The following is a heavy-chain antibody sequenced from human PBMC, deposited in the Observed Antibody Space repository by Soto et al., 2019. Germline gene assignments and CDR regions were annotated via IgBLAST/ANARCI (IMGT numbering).Heavy chain of an antibody. D-gene: IGHD3-16*01. CDR2: ILNDGCTK. J-gene: IGHJ4*02. CDR1: GFIFRSYG. CDR3: VRDGGEFDY. Sequence: QVQLVESGGGVVQPGRSLRLSCAASGFIFRSYGMHCVRQAPDKGLEWLAIILNDGCTKYYADAVKGRFTISRDNSKNTVYLQMDSLRVEDTALYYCVRDGGEFDYWGQGTLVTVSS. V-gene: IGHV3-33*01.